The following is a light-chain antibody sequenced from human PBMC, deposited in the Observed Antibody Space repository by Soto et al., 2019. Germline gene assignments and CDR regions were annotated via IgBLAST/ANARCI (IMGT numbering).Light chain of an antibody. CDR3: QQYDIWPPYT. J-gene: IGKJ2*01. Sequence: VLTPSPGTLSLSPGARATLSCRASQSVSSNLAWYQQKPGQAPRLLIYDASTRATGIPARFSGGGSGTEFTVTISSLQSEDFAIYYCQQYDIWPPYTFGQGTKV. CDR1: QSVSSN. CDR2: DAS. V-gene: IGKV3-15*01.